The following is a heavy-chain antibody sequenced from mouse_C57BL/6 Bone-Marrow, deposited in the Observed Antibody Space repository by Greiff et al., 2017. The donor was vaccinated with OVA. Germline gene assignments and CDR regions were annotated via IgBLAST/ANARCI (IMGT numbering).Heavy chain of an antibody. CDR3: ARHSSDYQDD. Sequence: QVQLQQPGAELVKPGASVKLSCKASGYTFTSYWMHWVKQRPGQGLEWIGMIHPNSGSTNYNEKFKSKATLTVDKSSSTAYMQLSSLTFEDSAVYYCARHSSDYQDDWGQGTTLTVSA. CDR2: IHPNSGST. CDR1: GYTFTSYW. D-gene: IGHD3-2*02. V-gene: IGHV1-64*01. J-gene: IGHJ2*01.